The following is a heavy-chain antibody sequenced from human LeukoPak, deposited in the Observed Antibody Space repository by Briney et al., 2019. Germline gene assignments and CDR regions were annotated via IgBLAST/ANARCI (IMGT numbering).Heavy chain of an antibody. J-gene: IGHJ3*02. V-gene: IGHV3-7*01. D-gene: IGHD1-1*01. CDR3: ARDPMAGTPKDAFDI. Sequence: GGSLRLSCAASGFTFSTYWMSWVRQAPGKGLEWVASIKEDGSGKYYVDSVKGRFTISRDNAKNSLYLQMNSLRAEDTAVYYCARDPMAGTPKDAFDIWGQGTMVTVSS. CDR1: GFTFSTYW. CDR2: IKEDGSGK.